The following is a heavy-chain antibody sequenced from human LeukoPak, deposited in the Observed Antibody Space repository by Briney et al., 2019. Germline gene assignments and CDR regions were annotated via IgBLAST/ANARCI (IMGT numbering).Heavy chain of an antibody. CDR1: GLTFSTSG. D-gene: IGHD3-22*01. J-gene: IGHJ4*02. V-gene: IGHV3-21*01. CDR2: IGPTGSDR. CDR3: ARDLTYYYDSSGYSVIDY. Sequence: PGGSLRLSCTASGLTFSTSGFNWVRQAPGKGLEWVASIGPTGSDRYHADSVKGRFTISRDNAKNSLYLQMNSLRAEDTAVYYCARDLTYYYDSSGYSVIDYWGQGTLVTVSS.